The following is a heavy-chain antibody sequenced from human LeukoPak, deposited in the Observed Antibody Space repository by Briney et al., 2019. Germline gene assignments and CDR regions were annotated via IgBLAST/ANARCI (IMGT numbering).Heavy chain of an antibody. CDR2: MNPNSRNT. CDR3: ARGHSYNWNPDY. V-gene: IGHV1-8*01. J-gene: IGHJ4*02. D-gene: IGHD1-20*01. Sequence: ASVKVSCKASGYTFTSYDINWVRQATGQGLEWMGWMNPNSRNTGYAQKFQGRVTMTRNTSISTAYMELSSLRSEDTAVYYCARGHSYNWNPDYWGQGTLVTVSS. CDR1: GYTFTSYD.